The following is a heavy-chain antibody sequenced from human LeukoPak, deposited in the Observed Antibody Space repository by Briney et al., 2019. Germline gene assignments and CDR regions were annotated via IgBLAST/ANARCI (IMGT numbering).Heavy chain of an antibody. D-gene: IGHD6-19*01. V-gene: IGHV4-59*01. Sequence: PSETLSLTCTVSGGSISSYYWSWIRQPPGKGLEWIGYIYYSGSTNYNPSLKSRVTISVDTSKNQFSLKLSSVTAADTAVYYCARARGYSSGWSSRPPYYYYGMDVWGQGTTVTVSS. J-gene: IGHJ6*02. CDR2: IYYSGST. CDR1: GGSISSYY. CDR3: ARARGYSSGWSSRPPYYYYGMDV.